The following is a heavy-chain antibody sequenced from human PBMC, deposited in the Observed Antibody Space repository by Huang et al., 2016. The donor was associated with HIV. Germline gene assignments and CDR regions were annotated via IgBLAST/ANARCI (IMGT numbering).Heavy chain of an antibody. CDR2: IKSRTDGGTT. V-gene: IGHV3-15*01. D-gene: IGHD2-2*01. J-gene: IGHJ6*02. Sequence: EVQLVESGGGLVKPGGSLRLSCAASGFTFSNAWMSWVRQAAGKGLELVGRIKSRTDGGTTDYAAPVKGRLTISRDDSKKTLYLKMNSLKSEDTAVYYCSSGSTSSPDYYYYYGMEVWGQGTTVTVSS. CDR1: GFTFSNAW. CDR3: SSGSTSSPDYYYYYGMEV.